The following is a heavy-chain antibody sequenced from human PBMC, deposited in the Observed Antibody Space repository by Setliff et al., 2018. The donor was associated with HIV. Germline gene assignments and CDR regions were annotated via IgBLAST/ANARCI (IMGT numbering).Heavy chain of an antibody. CDR3: ARSLERQWLVPYYMDV. CDR2: INPSGGST. Sequence: ASVKVSCKASGYTFTSYHIHWVRQAPGQGLEWMGVINPSGGSTSYAQKFQGRVTMTRGTSTGTVFMELSGLRFEDTAMYYCARSLERQWLVPYYMDVWGKGTTVTVSS. CDR1: GYTFTSYH. J-gene: IGHJ6*03. D-gene: IGHD6-19*01. V-gene: IGHV1-46*01.